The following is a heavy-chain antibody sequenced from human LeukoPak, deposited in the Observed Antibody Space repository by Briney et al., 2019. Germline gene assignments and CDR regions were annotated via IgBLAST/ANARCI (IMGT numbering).Heavy chain of an antibody. D-gene: IGHD3-10*01. CDR1: GGTFSSYA. J-gene: IGHJ4*02. CDR2: IIPILGIA. Sequence: SVKVSCKASGGTFSSYAISWVRQAPGQGLEWMGRIIPILGIANYAQKFQGRVTITADKSTSTAYMELSSLRSEDTAVYYCARDLYYGSGSLYSYYFDYWGQGTLVTVSS. V-gene: IGHV1-69*04. CDR3: ARDLYYGSGSLYSYYFDY.